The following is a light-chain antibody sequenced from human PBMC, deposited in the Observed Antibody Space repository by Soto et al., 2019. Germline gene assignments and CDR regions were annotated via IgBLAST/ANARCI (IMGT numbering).Light chain of an antibody. V-gene: IGKV3-20*01. CDR2: GAS. CDR3: QQYGSSPRT. Sequence: EVVLTQSPGTLSLSPGERATLSCRASQSVSNSYLAWYQQKTGQAPRLLIYGASSRATGIPDRFSGSGSGADFTLTISRLEPEDLAVYYCQQYGSSPRTFGQGTKLEI. J-gene: IGKJ2*01. CDR1: QSVSNSY.